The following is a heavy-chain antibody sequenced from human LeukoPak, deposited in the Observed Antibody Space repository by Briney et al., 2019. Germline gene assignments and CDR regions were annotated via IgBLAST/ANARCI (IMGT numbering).Heavy chain of an antibody. Sequence: SSETLSLTCTVSGGSISSYYWSWIRQPPGKGLEWIGYIYYSGSTNYNPSLKSRVTISVDTSKDQFSLKLSSGTAADTAVYYCARDSPYYDSSGYQGSFDIWGQGTMVTVSS. J-gene: IGHJ3*02. V-gene: IGHV4-59*01. CDR2: IYYSGST. CDR3: ARDSPYYDSSGYQGSFDI. CDR1: GGSISSYY. D-gene: IGHD3-22*01.